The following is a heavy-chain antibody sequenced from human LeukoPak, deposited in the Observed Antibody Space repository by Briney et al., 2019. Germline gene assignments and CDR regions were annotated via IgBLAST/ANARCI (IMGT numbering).Heavy chain of an antibody. J-gene: IGHJ4*02. Sequence: SETLSLTCAVYGGSFSGYYWSWIRQPPGKGLEWIGEINHSGSTNYNPSLKSRVTISVDTSKNQFSLKLSSVTAADTAVYYCARLLYMSPDYWGQGTLVTVSS. D-gene: IGHD3-16*02. CDR2: INHSGST. CDR3: ARLLYMSPDY. V-gene: IGHV4-34*01. CDR1: GGSFSGYY.